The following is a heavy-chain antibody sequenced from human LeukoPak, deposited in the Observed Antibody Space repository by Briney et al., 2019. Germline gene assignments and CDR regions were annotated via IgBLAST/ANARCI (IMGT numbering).Heavy chain of an antibody. D-gene: IGHD6-19*01. Sequence: GESLKISCKGSGYNFTSHWIGWVRQMPGKGLEWMGIIYPGDPNTRYSPSFQGQVTISADKSISTAYLQWGSLKASDTAMYYCARGGFRSSGWMFNWFDPWGQGTLVTVSS. CDR3: ARGGFRSSGWMFNWFDP. CDR2: IYPGDPNT. J-gene: IGHJ5*02. V-gene: IGHV5-51*01. CDR1: GYNFTSHW.